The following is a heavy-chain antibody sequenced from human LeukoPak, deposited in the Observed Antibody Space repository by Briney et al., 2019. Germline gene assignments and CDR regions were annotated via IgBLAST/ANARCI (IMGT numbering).Heavy chain of an antibody. J-gene: IGHJ4*02. CDR3: AKNRVSGYSDYYFDY. CDR2: ISGSGAGT. CDR1: GFTLSSYA. D-gene: IGHD3-22*01. Sequence: GGSLRLSCAASGFTLSSYAMTWVRQAPGKGLEWVSAISGSGAGTYYADSVKGRFTISRDNSKNTLYLQMNSLRAEDTAVYYCAKNRVSGYSDYYFDYWGQGTLVTVSS. V-gene: IGHV3-23*01.